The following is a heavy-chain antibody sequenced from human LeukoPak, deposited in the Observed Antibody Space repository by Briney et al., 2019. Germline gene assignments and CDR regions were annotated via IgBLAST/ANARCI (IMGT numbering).Heavy chain of an antibody. J-gene: IGHJ4*02. CDR1: EYTFTSYY. D-gene: IGHD1-26*01. CDR2: INPSAGST. V-gene: IGHV1-46*01. Sequence: ASVKVSCKASEYTFTSYYIHWARQAPGQGLEWMGLINPSAGSTSYAQKFQGRVTITRNTSISTAYMELSSLRSEDTAVYYCARAGGSSGSYYSPYWGQGTLVTVSS. CDR3: ARAGGSSGSYYSPY.